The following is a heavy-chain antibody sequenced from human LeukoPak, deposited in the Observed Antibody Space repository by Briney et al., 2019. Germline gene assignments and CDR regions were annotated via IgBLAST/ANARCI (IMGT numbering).Heavy chain of an antibody. J-gene: IGHJ3*02. Sequence: GGSLRLSCAASGFTFSSYGMHWVRQAPGKGLEWVAVIWYDGSNKYYADSVKGRFTISRDNSKNTLYLQMNSLRAEDTAVYYCARDYIDAGAFDIWGQGTMATVSS. CDR3: ARDYIDAGAFDI. D-gene: IGHD3-10*01. CDR1: GFTFSSYG. V-gene: IGHV3-33*01. CDR2: IWYDGSNK.